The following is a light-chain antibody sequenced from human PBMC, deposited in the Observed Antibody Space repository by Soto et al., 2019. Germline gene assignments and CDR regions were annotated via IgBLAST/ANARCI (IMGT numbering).Light chain of an antibody. Sequence: DIQMTQSPSTLSASVGDRVTITCRASQSISSWLAWYQQKPGKAPKLLIYKAFSLESGVPSRFSGSGSGTEFTLTISSLQPDDFATYYCQQYNSYSSTWTFGQGTKVEIK. V-gene: IGKV1-5*03. CDR1: QSISSW. J-gene: IGKJ1*01. CDR3: QQYNSYSSTWT. CDR2: KAF.